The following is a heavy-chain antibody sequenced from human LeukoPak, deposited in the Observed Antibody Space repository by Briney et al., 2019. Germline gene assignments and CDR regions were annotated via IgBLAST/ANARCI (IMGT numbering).Heavy chain of an antibody. V-gene: IGHV3-74*01. J-gene: IGHJ6*02. D-gene: IGHD2-15*01. CDR2: IKSDGGST. CDR1: GFTFSSYW. Sequence: GGSLRLSCAASGFTFSSYWMHWVRQAPGKGLVWVSHIKSDGGSTSYADSVKGRFTISRDNSKDTLYLQMNSLRAEDTAVYYCAREVVGAIPHYYGMDVWGQGTTVTVSS. CDR3: AREVVGAIPHYYGMDV.